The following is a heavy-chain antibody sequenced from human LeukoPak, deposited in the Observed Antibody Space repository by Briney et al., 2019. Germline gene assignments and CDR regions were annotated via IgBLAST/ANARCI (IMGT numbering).Heavy chain of an antibody. J-gene: IGHJ4*02. Sequence: SETLSLTCTVSGGSISSYYWSWIRQPPGKGLEWIGYIYYSGSTNYNPSLKSRVTISVDTSKNQFSLKLSSVTAADTAVYYCARHGSSGPMIYFVDYWGQGTPVTVSS. D-gene: IGHD6-19*01. CDR3: ARHGSSGPMIYFVDY. V-gene: IGHV4-59*08. CDR2: IYYSGST. CDR1: GGSISSYY.